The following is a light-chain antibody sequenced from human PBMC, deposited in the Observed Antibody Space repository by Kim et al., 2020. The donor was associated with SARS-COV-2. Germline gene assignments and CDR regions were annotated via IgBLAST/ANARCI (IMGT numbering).Light chain of an antibody. CDR3: QHFDVSLWT. CDR2: GVS. J-gene: IGKJ1*01. CDR1: QSISSN. Sequence: EIVLTQSPGTLSLSPGERATLSCRASQSISSNLGWYQQKPGQAPRLLNYGVSSRATGIPDRFSGSGSGTDFTLTIGSLEPEDFAVYYYQHFDVSLWTFGQGTKVDIK. V-gene: IGKV3-20*01.